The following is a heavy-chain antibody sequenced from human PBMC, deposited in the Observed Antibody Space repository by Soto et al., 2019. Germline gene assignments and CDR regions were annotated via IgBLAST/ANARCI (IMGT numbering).Heavy chain of an antibody. CDR3: ALFRRTWRPRCYLDY. V-gene: IGHV6-1*01. Sequence: SQTLSLTCAISGDSFSSNSAAWNWIRQSPSRGLEWLGRTYYRSKWYNDYAVSVKSRITINPDTSKNQFSLQLNSVTPEDTAVCSCALFRRTWRPRCYLDYWGKGPLVTVCS. CDR2: TYYRSKWYN. J-gene: IGHJ4*02. CDR1: GDSFSSNSAA.